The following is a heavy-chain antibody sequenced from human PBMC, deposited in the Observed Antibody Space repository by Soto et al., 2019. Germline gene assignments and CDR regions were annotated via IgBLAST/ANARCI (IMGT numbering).Heavy chain of an antibody. CDR2: INHSGST. J-gene: IGHJ4*02. Sequence: SETLSLTCAVYGGSPFNVYYWTWIRQPPGKGLEWIGEINHSGSTNYSPSLKSRVTISADTSKNQFSLKLRSVTAADRAVYYCAARSISIFGVVTAPSWGQGTLVPVSS. V-gene: IGHV4-34*01. CDR3: AARSISIFGVVTAPS. D-gene: IGHD3-3*01. CDR1: GGSPFNVYY.